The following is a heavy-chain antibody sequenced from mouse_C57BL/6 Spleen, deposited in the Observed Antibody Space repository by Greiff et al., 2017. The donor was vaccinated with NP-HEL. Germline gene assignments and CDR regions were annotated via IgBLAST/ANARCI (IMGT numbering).Heavy chain of an antibody. V-gene: IGHV5-12*01. J-gene: IGHJ4*01. CDR2: ISNGGGST. CDR3: ARHGEAMDY. Sequence: DVHLVESGGGLVQPGGSLKLSCAASGFTFSDYYMYWVRQTPEKRLEWVAYISNGGGSTYYPDTVKGRFTISRDTAKNTLYLQMSRLKSEDTAMYYCARHGEAMDYWGQGTSVTVSS. CDR1: GFTFSDYY.